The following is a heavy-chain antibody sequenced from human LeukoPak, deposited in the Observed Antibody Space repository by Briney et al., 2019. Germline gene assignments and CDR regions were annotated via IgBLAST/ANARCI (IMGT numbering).Heavy chain of an antibody. D-gene: IGHD3-10*01. Sequence: GGSLRFSCSASGFTFSSYSMNWVRQAPGKGLEWVSSISSSSSYIYYADSVKGRFTISRDNAKNSLYLQMNSLRAEDTAVYYCARDDYYGSGSYPSPQAFDIWGQGTMVTVSS. CDR3: ARDDYYGSGSYPSPQAFDI. CDR2: ISSSSSYI. CDR1: GFTFSSYS. J-gene: IGHJ3*02. V-gene: IGHV3-21*01.